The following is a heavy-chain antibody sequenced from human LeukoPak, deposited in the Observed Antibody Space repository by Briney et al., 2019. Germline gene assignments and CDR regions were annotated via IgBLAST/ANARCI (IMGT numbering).Heavy chain of an antibody. CDR3: AKVEAAADSFDY. CDR2: ISGSGGST. D-gene: IGHD6-13*01. CDR1: GFTFSSYA. Sequence: PGGSLRPSCAASGFTFSSYAMSWVRQAPEKGLEWVSAISGSGGSTYYADSVKGRFTISRDNSKNTLYLQMNSLRAEDTAVYYCAKVEAAADSFDYWGQGTLVTVSS. V-gene: IGHV3-23*01. J-gene: IGHJ4*02.